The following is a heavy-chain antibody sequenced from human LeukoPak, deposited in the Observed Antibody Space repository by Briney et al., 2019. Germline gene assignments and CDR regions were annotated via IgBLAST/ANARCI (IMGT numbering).Heavy chain of an antibody. CDR3: ARHYYGSGRRNY. CDR2: IYYSGST. CDR1: GASISSSIYY. V-gene: IGHV4-39*01. Sequence: SETLSLTCTVSGASISSSIYYWGWIRQPPGKGLEWIGSIYYSGSTYYNPSLKSRVTISVDTSKNQFSLRLTSVTAADTALYYCARHYYGSGRRNYWGQGTLVTVSS. D-gene: IGHD3-10*01. J-gene: IGHJ4*02.